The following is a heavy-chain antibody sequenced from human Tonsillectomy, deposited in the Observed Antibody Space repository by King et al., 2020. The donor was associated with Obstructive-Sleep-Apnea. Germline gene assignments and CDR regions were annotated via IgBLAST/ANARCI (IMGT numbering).Heavy chain of an antibody. J-gene: IGHJ4*02. CDR2: IKSKTDGGTT. CDR3: TTEFGPPIDTIFGVDIY. Sequence: EVQLVESGGGLVKPGGSLRLSCAASGFTFSNAWMSWVRQAPGKGLGWVGRIKSKTDGGTTDYAAPVKGRFTISRDDSKHTLYLQMNSLKTEDTAVYYCTTEFGPPIDTIFGVDIYWGQGTLVTVSS. V-gene: IGHV3-15*01. D-gene: IGHD3-3*01. CDR1: GFTFSNAW.